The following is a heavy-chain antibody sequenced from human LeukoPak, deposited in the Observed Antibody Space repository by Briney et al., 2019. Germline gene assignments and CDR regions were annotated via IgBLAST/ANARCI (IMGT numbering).Heavy chain of an antibody. J-gene: IGHJ4*02. V-gene: IGHV1-46*01. CDR3: ARDTELVDYGDYGDFDY. Sequence: VASVKVSCKASGYTFTSYYMHWVRQAPGQGLEWMGIINPSGGSTSYAQKFQGRVTMTRDTSTSTVYMELSSLRSEDTAVYYCARDTELVDYGDYGDFDYWGQGTLVTVSS. D-gene: IGHD4-17*01. CDR2: INPSGGST. CDR1: GYTFTSYY.